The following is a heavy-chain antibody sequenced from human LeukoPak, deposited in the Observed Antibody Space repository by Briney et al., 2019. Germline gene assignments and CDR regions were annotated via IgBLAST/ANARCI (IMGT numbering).Heavy chain of an antibody. Sequence: GGSLRLSCSASGFTFSSYGMHWVRQAPGKGLEWVAVMSNDGSNKDYADSVKGRFTISRDNSKNTLYLQMNSLRADDTAVYYCAKDDVGLVITLKEPFFDYWGQGTLVTVSS. D-gene: IGHD3-22*01. CDR2: MSNDGSNK. CDR1: GFTFSSYG. J-gene: IGHJ4*02. CDR3: AKDDVGLVITLKEPFFDY. V-gene: IGHV3-30*18.